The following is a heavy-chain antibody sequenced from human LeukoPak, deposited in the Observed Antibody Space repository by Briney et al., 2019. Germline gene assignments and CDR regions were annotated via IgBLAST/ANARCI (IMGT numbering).Heavy chain of an antibody. D-gene: IGHD2-21*02. Sequence: ESGPTLVNPTQTLTLTCTFSGFSLSTNGVGVAWIRQPPGQALQWLALVYWDDDKRYSPSLKTRLTIAKDTSKNQVVLTMTNVDPVDTATYYCARTPEYCGADCLAWFDPWGQGTQVTVSS. CDR3: ARTPEYCGADCLAWFDP. CDR1: GFSLSTNGVG. V-gene: IGHV2-5*02. J-gene: IGHJ5*02. CDR2: VYWDDDK.